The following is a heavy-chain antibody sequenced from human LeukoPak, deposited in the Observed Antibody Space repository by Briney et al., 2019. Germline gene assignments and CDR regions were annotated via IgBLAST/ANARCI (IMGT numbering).Heavy chain of an antibody. V-gene: IGHV3-7*01. CDR2: IKKDGSEK. Sequence: GGSLRLSCAASGFTFSTYWMSWVRQAPGKGLEWVGNIKKDGSEKYYADSVKGRFTISRDNSKNTLYLQMNSLRAEDTAVYYCAKLGCSGGSCYLGLGFDYWGQGTLVTVSS. J-gene: IGHJ4*02. CDR3: AKLGCSGGSCYLGLGFDY. D-gene: IGHD2-15*01. CDR1: GFTFSTYW.